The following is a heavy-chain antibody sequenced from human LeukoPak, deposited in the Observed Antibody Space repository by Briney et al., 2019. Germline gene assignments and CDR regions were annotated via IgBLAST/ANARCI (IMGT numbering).Heavy chain of an antibody. D-gene: IGHD4-17*01. Sequence: TGGSLRLSCAASGFTFSSYAMSWVRQAPGKGLVWVSRINNDGSRTNYADSVKGRFTISRDNAKNTLSLQMSDLRAEDTAVYHCARGGDYPFDYWGQGTLVTVSS. CDR3: ARGGDYPFDY. V-gene: IGHV3-74*01. J-gene: IGHJ4*02. CDR1: GFTFSSYA. CDR2: INNDGSRT.